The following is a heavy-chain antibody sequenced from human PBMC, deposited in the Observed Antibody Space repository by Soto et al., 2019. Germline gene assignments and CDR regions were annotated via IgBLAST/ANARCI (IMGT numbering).Heavy chain of an antibody. CDR1: GFTFSTYA. Sequence: LRLSCAAFGFTFSTYAMHWVRQAPGKGLEWVAVISYDGRNEFYADSVKGRFSIFRDNSKNTLSLQMNSLRKEDTAVYYCARGRYSTTWNAGFHPWGQGALVTVS. CDR3: ARGRYSTTWNAGFHP. J-gene: IGHJ5*02. D-gene: IGHD1-1*01. V-gene: IGHV3-30*04. CDR2: ISYDGRNE.